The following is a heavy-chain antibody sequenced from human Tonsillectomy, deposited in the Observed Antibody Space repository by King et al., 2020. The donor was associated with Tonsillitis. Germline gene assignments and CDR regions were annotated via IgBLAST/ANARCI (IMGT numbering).Heavy chain of an antibody. J-gene: IGHJ3*02. CDR3: ARDYYKDYRVSFFDI. Sequence: QLVQSGAEVKKPGASVKVSCKTSGYTFLIYGISWVRQAPGQGLELMGWINAYNGHTNYAQKLQDRVTMTTDTSTSTAYMELRSLRSDDTAVYYCARDYYKDYRVSFFDIWGQGTMVTVSS. CDR2: INAYNGHT. CDR1: GYTFLIYG. V-gene: IGHV1-18*01. D-gene: IGHD3-10*01.